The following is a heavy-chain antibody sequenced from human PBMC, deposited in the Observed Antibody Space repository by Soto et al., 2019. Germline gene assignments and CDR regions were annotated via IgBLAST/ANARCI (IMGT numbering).Heavy chain of an antibody. CDR3: ATVILVDTAMGGYYFDY. D-gene: IGHD5-18*01. J-gene: IGHJ4*02. CDR2: FDPEDGET. Sequence: GASVKVSCKVSGYTLTELSMHWVRQAPGKGLEWMGGFDPEDGETIYAQKFQGRVTMTGDTSTDTAYMELSSLRSEDTAVYYCATVILVDTAMGGYYFDYWGQGTLVTVS. CDR1: GYTLTELS. V-gene: IGHV1-24*01.